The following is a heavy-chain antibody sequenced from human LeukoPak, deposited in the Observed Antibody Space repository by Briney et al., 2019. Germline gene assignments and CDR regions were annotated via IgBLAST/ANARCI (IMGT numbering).Heavy chain of an antibody. CDR3: ARHRRITMWYYFDY. D-gene: IGHD3-10*02. CDR2: IYYSGST. Sequence: SETLSLTCTVSGGSISSYYWSWIRQPPGKGLEWIGYIYYSGSTNYNPSLQSRVTISVDTSKNQFSLKLSSVTAADTAVYYCARHRRITMWYYFDYWGQGTLVTVSS. J-gene: IGHJ4*02. V-gene: IGHV4-59*08. CDR1: GGSISSYY.